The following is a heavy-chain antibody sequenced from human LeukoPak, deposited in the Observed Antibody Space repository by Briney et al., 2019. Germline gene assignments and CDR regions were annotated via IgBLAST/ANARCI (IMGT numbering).Heavy chain of an antibody. J-gene: IGHJ4*02. CDR1: GGSFSGYD. CDR3: ARVRSGSLDY. CDR2: IRSSSSDI. Sequence: ETLSLTCAVYGGSFSGYDWSWIRQPPGKGLEWVSFIRSSSSDIYYADSVKGRFTISRDNAKNSLYLQMDSLKAEDTAVYYCARVRSGSLDYWGQGTLVTVSS. V-gene: IGHV3-21*01. D-gene: IGHD1-26*01.